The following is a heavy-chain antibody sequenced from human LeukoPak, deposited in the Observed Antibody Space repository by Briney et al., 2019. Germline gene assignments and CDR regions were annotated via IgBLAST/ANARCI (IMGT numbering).Heavy chain of an antibody. D-gene: IGHD1-7*01. CDR3: ARSASGTYYYYGMDV. J-gene: IGHJ6*02. CDR1: GGSISSGGYY. V-gene: IGHV4-31*03. CDR2: IYYSGST. Sequence: PSETLSLTCTVSGGSISSGGYYWRWIRQHPGKGLEWIGYIYYSGSTYYNPSLKSRVTKSVDTSKNQFSLKLSSVTAADTAVYYCARSASGTYYYYGMDVWGQGTTVTVSS.